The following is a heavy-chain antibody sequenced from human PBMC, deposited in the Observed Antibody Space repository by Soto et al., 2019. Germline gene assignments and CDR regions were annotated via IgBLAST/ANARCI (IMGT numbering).Heavy chain of an antibody. CDR3: ARDHYGDNFDY. V-gene: IGHV4-61*01. Sequence: QVQLQESGPGLVKPSETLSLTCTVSGGSVSSGSYYWSWIRQPPGKGLEWIGYIYYSGSTNYNPSLKSRVTISVHTSKNQFSLKLSSVTAADTAVYYCARDHYGDNFDYWGQGTLVTVSS. CDR1: GGSVSSGSYY. CDR2: IYYSGST. J-gene: IGHJ4*02. D-gene: IGHD3-10*01.